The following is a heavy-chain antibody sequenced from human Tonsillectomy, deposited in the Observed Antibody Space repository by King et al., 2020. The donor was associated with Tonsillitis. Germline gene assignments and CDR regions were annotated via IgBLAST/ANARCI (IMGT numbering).Heavy chain of an antibody. Sequence: QLVQSGGGVVQPGRSLRLSCAASGFTFSSYGIHWVRQASGKGLEWVAVISYDGSNKYYADSVKGRFTISRDNSKNTLYLQMNSLRAEDTAVYYCAKDRYSSGLYGRNAFDIWGQGTMVTVSS. V-gene: IGHV3-30*18. D-gene: IGHD6-19*01. J-gene: IGHJ3*02. CDR1: GFTFSSYG. CDR2: ISYDGSNK. CDR3: AKDRYSSGLYGRNAFDI.